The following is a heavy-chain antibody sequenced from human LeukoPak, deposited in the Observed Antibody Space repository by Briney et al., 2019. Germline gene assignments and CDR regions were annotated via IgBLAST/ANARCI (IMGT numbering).Heavy chain of an antibody. J-gene: IGHJ3*01. CDR2: INHSGST. Sequence: SETLSLTCAVYGGSFSGYYWSWIRQPPGKGLEWIGEINHSGSTNYNPSLKSRVTISVDTSKNQFSLKLSSVTAADTAVYYCARHVAPDRSRGGGFDFWAQGTRVTVSP. V-gene: IGHV4-34*01. CDR3: ARHVAPDRSRGGGFDF. D-gene: IGHD2-15*01. CDR1: GGSFSGYY.